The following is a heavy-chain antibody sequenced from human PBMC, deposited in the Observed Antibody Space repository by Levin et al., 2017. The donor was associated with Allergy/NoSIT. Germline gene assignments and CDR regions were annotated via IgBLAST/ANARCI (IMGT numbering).Heavy chain of an antibody. V-gene: IGHV3-73*01. D-gene: IGHD3-9*01. CDR3: SNYDILTGFLS. CDR1: GFTLSGSA. CDR2: IRSKANNYAT. J-gene: IGHJ5*02. Sequence: PGGSLRLSCAASGFTLSGSAVHWVRQASGKGLEWLGRIRSKANNYATAYAASVQGRFIISRDDSKNTADLKMNSLKTEDTAVYYCSNYDILTGFLSWGQGTLVTVSS.